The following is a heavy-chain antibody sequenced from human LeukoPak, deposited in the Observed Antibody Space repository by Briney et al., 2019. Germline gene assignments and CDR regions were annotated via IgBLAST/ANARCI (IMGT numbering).Heavy chain of an antibody. V-gene: IGHV1-69*04. J-gene: IGHJ4*02. CDR2: IIPILGIA. D-gene: IGHD5-24*01. CDR3: ARPLATNATQSSLNY. CDR1: GGTFSSYA. Sequence: GASVKVSCKASGGTFSSYAISWVRQAPGQGLEWMGRIIPILGIANYAQKFQGRVTITADKSTSTAYMELSSLRSEDTAVYYCARPLATNATQSSLNYWGQGTLVTVSS.